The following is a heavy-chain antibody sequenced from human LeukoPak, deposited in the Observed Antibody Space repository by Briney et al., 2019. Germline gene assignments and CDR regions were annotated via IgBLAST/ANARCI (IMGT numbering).Heavy chain of an antibody. V-gene: IGHV3-53*01. Sequence: GGSLRLSCAASGFTVGSDYMSWVRQAPGKGLEWVSGIYTGGSTYYADSVKGRFTISRDNSKNTLRLQMNSLRAEDTAVYYCARYCSDISCYSFDVWGQGTMVTVSS. D-gene: IGHD2-2*01. CDR3: ARYCSDISCYSFDV. CDR2: IYTGGST. J-gene: IGHJ3*01. CDR1: GFTVGSDY.